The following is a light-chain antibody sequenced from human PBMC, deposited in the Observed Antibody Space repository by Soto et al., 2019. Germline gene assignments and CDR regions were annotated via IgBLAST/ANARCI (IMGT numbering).Light chain of an antibody. CDR2: ATS. V-gene: IGKV1-17*03. J-gene: IGKJ4*01. Sequence: DIQMTQSPSAMSASLGDRVTITCRAGQDIRNSLVWFQQKPGKVPKRLIHATSTLQSGVPSRFSGSGSGTAFTLTISSLQPEDFATYYCLQNNSYPLTFGGGTKVEIK. CDR1: QDIRNS. CDR3: LQNNSYPLT.